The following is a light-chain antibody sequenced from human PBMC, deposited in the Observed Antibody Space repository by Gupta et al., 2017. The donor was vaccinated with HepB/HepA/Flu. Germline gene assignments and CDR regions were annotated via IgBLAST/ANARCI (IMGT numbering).Light chain of an antibody. V-gene: IGLV2-23*02. J-gene: IGLJ2*01. CDR1: SADIGTYDL. Sequence: QSALTQPASVSGSPGQSITFSCTGTSADIGTYDLVSWYQQHPGKAPKLMIYEVNKRPSGVSDRFSGSNSGNTASLTISGLQAEDEADYYCSSYTGSDTFVVFGGGTRFTVL. CDR3: SSYTGSDTFVV. CDR2: EVN.